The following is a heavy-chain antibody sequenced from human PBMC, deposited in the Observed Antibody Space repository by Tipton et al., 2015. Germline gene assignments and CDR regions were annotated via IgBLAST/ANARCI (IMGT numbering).Heavy chain of an antibody. Sequence: TLSLTCTVSGGPIRSGGYYWIWIRQHPGKGLEWIGYIYYSGSTYYNPSLKRRVNISFDTSKNQFSLKLSSVTVADTAVYYCAKYYARGYFDSWGQGTLVTVSA. CDR1: GGPIRSGGYY. V-gene: IGHV4-31*03. CDR2: IYYSGST. D-gene: IGHD3-3*01. J-gene: IGHJ4*02. CDR3: AKYYARGYFDS.